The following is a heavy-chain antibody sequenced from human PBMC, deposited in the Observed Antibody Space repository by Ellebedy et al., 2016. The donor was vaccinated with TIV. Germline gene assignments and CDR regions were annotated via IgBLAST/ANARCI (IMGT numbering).Heavy chain of an antibody. CDR1: GGSFRSGAYY. J-gene: IGHJ4*02. CDR2: IYYSGST. CDR3: ARRYGDL. V-gene: IGHV4-61*08. Sequence: SETLSLPXTVPGGSFRSGAYYCSWIRQHPGKGLEWIGYIYYSGSTNYNPSLKSRVTISVDTSKNQFSLKLSSVTAADTAVYYCARRYGDLWGQGTLVTVSS. D-gene: IGHD4-17*01.